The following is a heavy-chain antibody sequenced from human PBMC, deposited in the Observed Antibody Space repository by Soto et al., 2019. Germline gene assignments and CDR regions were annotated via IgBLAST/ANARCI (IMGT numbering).Heavy chain of an antibody. CDR2: IYPGDSDT. J-gene: IGHJ6*02. CDR3: ARHRNQGRDYCTNGVCYVYYSYGMDV. CDR1: GYTFTNYW. D-gene: IGHD2-8*01. Sequence: GESLKISCKGSGYTFTNYWIGWVRQMPGKGLEWMGIIYPGDSDTRYSPSFQGQVTISADKSISTAYLQWSSLTASDTAMYYCARHRNQGRDYCTNGVCYVYYSYGMDVWGQRTTVTVSS. V-gene: IGHV5-51*01.